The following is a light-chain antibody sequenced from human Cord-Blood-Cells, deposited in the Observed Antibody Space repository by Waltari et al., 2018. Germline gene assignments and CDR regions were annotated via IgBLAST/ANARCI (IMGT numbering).Light chain of an antibody. CDR2: WAS. CDR3: QQYYSTPYT. Sequence: DIVMTQSPYSLAVYLGERATINCKSSQSVLYSSNNKNYLAWYQQKPGQPPKLLIYWASTRESGVPDRFSGSGSGTDFTLTISSLQAEDVAVYYCQQYYSTPYTFGQGTKLEIK. J-gene: IGKJ2*01. CDR1: QSVLYSSNNKNY. V-gene: IGKV4-1*01.